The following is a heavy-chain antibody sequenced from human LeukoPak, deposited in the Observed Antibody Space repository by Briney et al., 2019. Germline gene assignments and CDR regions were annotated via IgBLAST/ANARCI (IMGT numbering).Heavy chain of an antibody. CDR2: VSGSGRNT. J-gene: IGHJ4*02. CDR1: GFTFSSFA. V-gene: IGHV3-23*01. D-gene: IGHD3-3*01. CDR3: AKGNKRITIFGVVIISHFDY. Sequence: GGSLSLSCAASGFTFSSFAMSWVRRAPGKGLEWVSSVSGSGRNTYYADSVKGRFTISRDNSKSTLYLQMNSLRAEDTAVYYCAKGNKRITIFGVVIISHFDYWGQGTLVTVSS.